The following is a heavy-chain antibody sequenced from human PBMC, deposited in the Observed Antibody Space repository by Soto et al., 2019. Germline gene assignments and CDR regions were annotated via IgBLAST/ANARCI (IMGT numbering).Heavy chain of an antibody. J-gene: IGHJ4*02. Sequence: PSETLSLTCTVSGGSVSSASYYWTWIRQPPGKGLEWIGYIYYTGNTNYNSSLKSRVTISVDTSKNQFSLKLTSVTAADTALYYCARDIRGYSRAFDYWGQGTLVTVSS. D-gene: IGHD5-18*01. CDR2: IYYTGNT. V-gene: IGHV4-61*01. CDR3: ARDIRGYSRAFDY. CDR1: GGSVSSASYY.